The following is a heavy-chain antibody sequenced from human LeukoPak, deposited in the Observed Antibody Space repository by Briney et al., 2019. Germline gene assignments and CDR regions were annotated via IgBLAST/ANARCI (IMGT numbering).Heavy chain of an antibody. J-gene: IGHJ4*02. V-gene: IGHV1-18*01. D-gene: IGHD1-1*01. Sequence: ASVTVSCKASGYTFTSYGISWVRQAPGQGLEWMGWISAYNGNTNYAQKRQGRVTMNTDTSTSTAYMELRSLRSDDTAVYYCARERTLALDYWGQGTLVTVSS. CDR1: GYTFTSYG. CDR2: ISAYNGNT. CDR3: ARERTLALDY.